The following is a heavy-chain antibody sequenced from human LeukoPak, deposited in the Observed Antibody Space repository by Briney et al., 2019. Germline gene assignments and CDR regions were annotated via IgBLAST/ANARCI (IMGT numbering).Heavy chain of an antibody. J-gene: IGHJ4*02. Sequence: PGGSLRLSCAASGFTFSRNGMTWVRQAPGTGLEWVSAISGSGGNTYYADSVKGRFTISRDNSKNTLYLQMNSLRAEDTAVYYCAKDRRAGSYDYWGQGTLVTVSS. CDR3: AKDRRAGSYDY. D-gene: IGHD3-10*01. CDR1: GFTFSRNG. CDR2: ISGSGGNT. V-gene: IGHV3-23*01.